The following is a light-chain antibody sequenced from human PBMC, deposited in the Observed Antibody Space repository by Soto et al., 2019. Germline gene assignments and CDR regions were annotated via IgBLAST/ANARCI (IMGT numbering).Light chain of an antibody. CDR3: QQTFTTPCS. V-gene: IGKV3-15*01. CDR1: QSVSSN. J-gene: IGKJ2*04. CDR2: GAS. Sequence: EVVMTQSPATLSVSPGERATLSCRATQSVSSNLAWYQQKPGQAPRLLIYGASTRATGIPARFSGSGSGTEFTLTISSLQSADFATYYCQQTFTTPCSFGQGTKLETK.